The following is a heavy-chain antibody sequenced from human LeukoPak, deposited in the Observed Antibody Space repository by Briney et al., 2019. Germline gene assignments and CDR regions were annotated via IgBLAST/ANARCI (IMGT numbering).Heavy chain of an antibody. CDR1: GFTFSRYA. J-gene: IGHJ4*02. CDR3: GGTYGSGSYYKGDY. D-gene: IGHD3-10*01. CDR2: ISGSGGST. Sequence: GGSLRLSCAASGFTFSRYAMSWVRQVPGKGLEWVSTISGSGGSTYYADSVKGRFTISRDNSKNTLFLQMNSLRAEDTAVYYCGGTYGSGSYYKGDYWGQGTLVTASS. V-gene: IGHV3-23*01.